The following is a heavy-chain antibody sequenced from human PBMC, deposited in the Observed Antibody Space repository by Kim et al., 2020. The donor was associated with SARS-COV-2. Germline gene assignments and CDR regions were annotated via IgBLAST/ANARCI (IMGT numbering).Heavy chain of an antibody. CDR3: ARDSVPYYDFWSGYLNWFDP. J-gene: IGHJ5*02. CDR2: IYTSGST. D-gene: IGHD3-3*01. CDR1: GGSINSYY. V-gene: IGHV4-4*07. Sequence: SETLSLTCTVSGGSINSYYWSWIRQPAGKGLEWIGRIYTSGSTNYNPSLKSRVTMSVDTSKNQFSLKLSSVTAADTAVYYCARDSVPYYDFWSGYLNWFDPWGQGTLVTVSS.